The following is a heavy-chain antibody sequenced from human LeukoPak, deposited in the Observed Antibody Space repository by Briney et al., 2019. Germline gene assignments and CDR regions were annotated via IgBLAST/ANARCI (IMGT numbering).Heavy chain of an antibody. D-gene: IGHD4-23*01. V-gene: IGHV3-74*01. CDR1: GFPFSSYE. CDR2: INSDGSST. Sequence: GGSLRLSCAASGFPFSSYEMHWVRQAPGKGLVWVSRINSDGSSTSYADSVKGRFTIFRDNAKNTLYLQMNSLRAEDTAVYYCARDPLTTWYGGFDYWGQGTLVSVSS. CDR3: ARDPLTTWYGGFDY. J-gene: IGHJ4*02.